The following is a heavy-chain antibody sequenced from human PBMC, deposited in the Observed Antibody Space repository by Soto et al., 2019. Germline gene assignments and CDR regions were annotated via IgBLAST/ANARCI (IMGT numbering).Heavy chain of an antibody. Sequence: SETLSLTCTVSGGSISSYYWSWIRQPPGKGLEWIGYIYYSGSTNYNPSLKSRVTISVDTSKNQFSLKLSSVTAADTAVYYCARDAPYCSSTSCYSRFDPWGQGTLVTVSS. CDR2: IYYSGST. D-gene: IGHD2-2*01. CDR3: ARDAPYCSSTSCYSRFDP. J-gene: IGHJ5*02. CDR1: GGSISSYY. V-gene: IGHV4-59*01.